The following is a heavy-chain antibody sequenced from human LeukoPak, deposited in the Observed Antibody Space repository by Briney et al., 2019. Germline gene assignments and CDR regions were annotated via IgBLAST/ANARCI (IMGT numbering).Heavy chain of an antibody. V-gene: IGHV3-30*02. CDR1: GFSFSSYG. CDR2: IRYDGSDK. J-gene: IGHJ6*03. D-gene: IGHD2-8*01. Sequence: GGSLRLSCEASGFSFSSYGMQWVRQAPGKGPEWVAFIRYDGSDKYHADSVKGRFTISRDNSNNKVYLEMNSLRPEDTAVYYCARDTAWSRAHYYIDVWGKGTTVAVSS. CDR3: ARDTAWSRAHYYIDV.